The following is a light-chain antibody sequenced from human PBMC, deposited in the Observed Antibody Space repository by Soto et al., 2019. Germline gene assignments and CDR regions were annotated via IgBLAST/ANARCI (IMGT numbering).Light chain of an antibody. J-gene: IGKJ4*01. V-gene: IGKV3-11*01. CDR2: DAS. CDR3: QQRCDWPLT. Sequence: LPPSPGPVSLSPGERSTLSCRASQSVSSQLAWYQQKPGQAPRLLIYDASNRATGIPARFSGSGSATDFTLTISGLEPEDFAVYYCQQRCDWPLTFGGGTKVDI. CDR1: QSVSSQ.